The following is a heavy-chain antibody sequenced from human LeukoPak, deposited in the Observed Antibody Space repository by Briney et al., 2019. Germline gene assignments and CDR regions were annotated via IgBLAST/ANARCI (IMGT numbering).Heavy chain of an antibody. J-gene: IGHJ3*02. Sequence: GGSLRLSCAASGSMFSSYWMSWVRQAPGKGLEWVADIKEDGSEKSYVDSVKGRFTISRDNAKNSLYLQMNSLRAEDTAVYYCARDLKGGYGDYVGAFDIWGQGTMVTVSS. V-gene: IGHV3-7*01. CDR1: GSMFSSYW. CDR3: ARDLKGGYGDYVGAFDI. D-gene: IGHD4-17*01. CDR2: IKEDGSEK.